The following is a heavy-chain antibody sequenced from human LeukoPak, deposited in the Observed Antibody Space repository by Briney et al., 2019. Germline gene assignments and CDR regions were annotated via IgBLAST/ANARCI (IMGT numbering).Heavy chain of an antibody. CDR1: GYSFTSYW. CDR3: ARHARGSWYYFDY. J-gene: IGHJ4*02. Sequence: GESLKISCNGSGYSFTSYWISWVRQMPGKGLEWMGRIDPSGSYTNYSPSFQGHVTISADKSISTAYLQWSSLKASDTAMYYCARHARGSWYYFDYWGQGTLVTVSS. CDR2: IDPSGSYT. D-gene: IGHD6-13*01. V-gene: IGHV5-10-1*01.